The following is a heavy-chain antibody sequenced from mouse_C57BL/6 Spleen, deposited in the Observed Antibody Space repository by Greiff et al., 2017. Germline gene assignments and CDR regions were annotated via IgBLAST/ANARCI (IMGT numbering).Heavy chain of an antibody. CDR2: IYPGSGST. CDR3: ARRRSTGTYWYFDV. V-gene: IGHV1-55*01. CDR1: GFTFTSYW. J-gene: IGHJ1*03. D-gene: IGHD4-1*02. Sequence: QVQLQQPGAELVKPGASVKMSCKASGFTFTSYWITWVKQRPGQGLEWIGDIYPGSGSTKYNEKFQSKATLTVDTSSSTAYMQLSSLTSEDSAVYYCARRRSTGTYWYFDVWGTGTTVTVSS.